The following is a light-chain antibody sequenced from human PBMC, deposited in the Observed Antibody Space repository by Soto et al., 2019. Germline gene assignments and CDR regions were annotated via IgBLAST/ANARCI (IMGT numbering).Light chain of an antibody. V-gene: IGLV1-40*01. Sequence: QSVLTQPPSVSGAPGQRVTISCSGSSSNIGAGYDVHWYQQLPGTAPRLLIYVSRNRPSGVPDRFSGSKSGTSASLAITGLQAEDEADYFCCSYAGSYTLVFGGGTKLTVL. J-gene: IGLJ2*01. CDR2: VSR. CDR3: CSYAGSYTLV. CDR1: SSNIGAGYD.